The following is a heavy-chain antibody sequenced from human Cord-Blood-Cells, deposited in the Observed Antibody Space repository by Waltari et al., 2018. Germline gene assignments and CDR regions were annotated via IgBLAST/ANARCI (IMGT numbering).Heavy chain of an antibody. CDR2: INHSGST. D-gene: IGHD7-27*01. CDR1: GGSFSGYY. CDR3: ARGPLTGYYFDY. J-gene: IGHJ4*02. V-gene: IGHV4-34*01. Sequence: QVQLQQWGAGLLKPSATLSLTCAVYGGSFSGYYRSWIRQPPGKGLEWIGEINHSGSTNYNPSLKSRVTISVDTSKNQFSLKLSSVTAADTAVYYCARGPLTGYYFDYWGQGTLVTVSS.